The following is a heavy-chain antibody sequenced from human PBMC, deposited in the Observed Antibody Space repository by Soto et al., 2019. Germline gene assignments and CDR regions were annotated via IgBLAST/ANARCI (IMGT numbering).Heavy chain of an antibody. CDR1: GYTFTSYG. CDR3: AREPRGMDV. V-gene: IGHV1-18*01. J-gene: IGHJ6*02. CDR2: ISAYNGNT. Sequence: ASVKVSCKASGYTFTSYGISWVRQAPGQGLEWMGWISAYNGNTNYAQKLQGRVTMTTDKSKSTAYMELWSLSSDDTAVYYCAREPRGMDVWGQGTTVTVSS.